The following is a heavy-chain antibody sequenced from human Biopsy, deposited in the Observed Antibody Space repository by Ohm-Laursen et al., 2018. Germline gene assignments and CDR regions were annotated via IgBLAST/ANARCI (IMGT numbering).Heavy chain of an antibody. D-gene: IGHD4-17*01. V-gene: IGHV3-21*01. Sequence: SLRLSCAASGFTFSPYSMNWVRQAPGQGLEWVSSISSSGSFIYFADSVKGRFTIFRDNARNSLYLQMNSLRAEDTAVYYCGRRQTVAPGYYGMDVWGQGTTVTVSS. CDR3: GRRQTVAPGYYGMDV. J-gene: IGHJ6*02. CDR1: GFTFSPYS. CDR2: ISSSGSFI.